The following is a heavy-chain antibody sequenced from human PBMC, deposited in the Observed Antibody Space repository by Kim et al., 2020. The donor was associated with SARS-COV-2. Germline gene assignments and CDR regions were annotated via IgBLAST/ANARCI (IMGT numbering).Heavy chain of an antibody. V-gene: IGHV3-30*01. Sequence: SVKGRFTISSDNSKNTLYLQMNSLRAEDTAVYYCARSPNYYDSSGYFADYWGQGTLVTVSS. CDR3: ARSPNYYDSSGYFADY. J-gene: IGHJ4*02. D-gene: IGHD3-22*01.